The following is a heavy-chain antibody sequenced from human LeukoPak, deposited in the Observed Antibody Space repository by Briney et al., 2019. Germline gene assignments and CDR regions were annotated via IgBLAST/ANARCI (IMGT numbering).Heavy chain of an antibody. Sequence: PGGSLRLSCAASGFTFSNYEMNWVRQAPGKGLEWVSYITSSGNTIYYANSVKGRFTISRDNAKNSLYLQMSSLRAEDTAVYYCARGSPGYWGQGTLVTVSS. CDR1: GFTFSNYE. CDR3: ARGSPGY. CDR2: ITSSGNTI. J-gene: IGHJ4*02. V-gene: IGHV3-48*03.